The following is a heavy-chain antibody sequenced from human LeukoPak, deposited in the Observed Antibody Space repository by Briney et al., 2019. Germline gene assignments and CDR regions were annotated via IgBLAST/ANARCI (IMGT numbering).Heavy chain of an antibody. CDR3: ARDKYSSSGHYGMDV. Sequence: GGSLRLSCAASGFTYSSYAMHWVRQAPGKGLEWVAVISYDGSNKYYADSVKGRFTISRDNSKNTLYLQMNSLRAEDTAVYYCARDKYSSSGHYGMDVWGQGTTVTVSS. CDR1: GFTYSSYA. CDR2: ISYDGSNK. J-gene: IGHJ6*02. D-gene: IGHD6-13*01. V-gene: IGHV3-30*04.